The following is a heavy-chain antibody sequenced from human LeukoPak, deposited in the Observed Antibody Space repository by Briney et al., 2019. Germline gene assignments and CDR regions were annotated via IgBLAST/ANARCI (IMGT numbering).Heavy chain of an antibody. CDR3: ARDGNFDI. J-gene: IGHJ3*02. V-gene: IGHV1-2*02. Sequence: ASVKVSCKASGSTFTDYYIHWVRQAPGQGLEWMGWINPSSGGTDYAQKFQGRVTMTRDTSINTAYMEVSSLRSDDTAVYYCARDGNFDIWGQGTMITVSS. CDR1: GSTFTDYY. CDR2: INPSSGGT.